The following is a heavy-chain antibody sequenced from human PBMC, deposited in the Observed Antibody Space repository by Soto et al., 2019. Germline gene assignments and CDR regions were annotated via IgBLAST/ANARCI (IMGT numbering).Heavy chain of an antibody. CDR2: IYYSGST. J-gene: IGHJ6*02. V-gene: IGHV4-61*08. D-gene: IGHD1-26*01. CDR3: AGQYSGSYYIYYYGMDV. Sequence: SETLSLTCTVSGGSISSGDYYWSWIRQPPGKGLEWIGYIYYSGSTNYNPSLKSRVTISVDTSKNQFSLKLSSVTAADTAVYYCAGQYSGSYYIYYYGMDVWGQGTTVTVSS. CDR1: GGSISSGDYY.